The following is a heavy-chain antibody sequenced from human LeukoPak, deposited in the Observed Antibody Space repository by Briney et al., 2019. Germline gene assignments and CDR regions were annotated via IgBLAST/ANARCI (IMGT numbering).Heavy chain of an antibody. D-gene: IGHD6-6*01. J-gene: IGHJ2*01. CDR3: ASLDLDSSSSSWYFDV. CDR1: GYSFTSYW. Sequence: GESLKISCKGSGYSFTSYWIGWVRQTPGKGLEWMGIIYPGDSDTRYSPSFQGQVTISADKSISTAYLQWTSLKASDTAMYYCASLDLDSSSSSWYFDVWGRGTLVTVSS. CDR2: IYPGDSDT. V-gene: IGHV5-51*01.